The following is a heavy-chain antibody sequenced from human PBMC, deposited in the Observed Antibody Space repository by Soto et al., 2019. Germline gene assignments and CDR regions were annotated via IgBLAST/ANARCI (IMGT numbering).Heavy chain of an antibody. CDR3: TRDPLISTSGSGRPGSRCFDP. D-gene: IGHD2-2*01. J-gene: IGHJ5*02. CDR2: INHSGST. CDR1: GGSFSGYY. V-gene: IGHV4-34*01. Sequence: SETLSLTCAVYGGSFSGYYWSWIRQPPGKGLEWIGEINHSGSTNYNPSLKSRVTISVDTSKNQFSLKLSSVTAADTAVYYCTRDPLISTSGSGRPGSRCFDPWGQGTLATVSS.